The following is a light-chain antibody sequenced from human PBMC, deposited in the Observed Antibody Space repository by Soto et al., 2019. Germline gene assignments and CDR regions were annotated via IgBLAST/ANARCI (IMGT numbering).Light chain of an antibody. CDR3: QEYSKSPLFT. J-gene: IGKJ3*01. V-gene: IGKV3-15*01. Sequence: EIVVTQSPGILSVSPGDRATLSCRASQSVSTNLSWYQQKPGQAPTLLLYAASTRATGIPARFTGSGSGTDFTLTISSLQSEEVAVDSGQEYSKSPLFTFGPGTRVDIK. CDR2: AAS. CDR1: QSVSTN.